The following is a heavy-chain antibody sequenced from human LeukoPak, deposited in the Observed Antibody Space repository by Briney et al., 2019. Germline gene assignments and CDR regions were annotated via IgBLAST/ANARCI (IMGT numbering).Heavy chain of an antibody. CDR3: ARATAMGDYYYGMDV. CDR1: GGSFSGYY. V-gene: IGHV4-34*01. J-gene: IGHJ6*04. Sequence: SETLSLTCAVYGGSFSGYYWSWIRQPPGKGLEWIGEINHSGSTNYNPSLKSRVTISVDTSKNQFSLKLSSVTAAATAVYYCARATAMGDYYYGMDVWGKGTTVTVSS. CDR2: INHSGST. D-gene: IGHD2-21*02.